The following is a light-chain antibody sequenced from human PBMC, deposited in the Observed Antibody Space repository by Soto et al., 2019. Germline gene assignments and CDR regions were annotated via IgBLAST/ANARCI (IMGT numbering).Light chain of an antibody. J-gene: IGLJ2*01. CDR3: QSYDSSLSGVV. Sequence: QSVLTQPPSVSGAPGQRVIIPCTGSSSNIGAGYDVHWYQQLPGTAPKLLIYRNNNRPSGVPDRFSGSKSGTSASLAITGLQADDEADYYCQSYDSSLSGVVFGGGTKLTVL. V-gene: IGLV1-40*01. CDR1: SSNIGAGYD. CDR2: RNN.